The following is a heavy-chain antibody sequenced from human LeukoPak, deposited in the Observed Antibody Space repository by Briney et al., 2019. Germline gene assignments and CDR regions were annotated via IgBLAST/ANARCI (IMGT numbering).Heavy chain of an antibody. V-gene: IGHV3-23*01. J-gene: IGHJ4*02. Sequence: GGSLRLSCAASGFTFSHYGMTWVRQAPGKGLEWVSAISGSGGSTYYAGSVKGRFTISRDNSKNTLYLQMNSLRADDTAVYYCAKDLRITMVRGLVDYWGQGTLVTVSS. CDR2: ISGSGGST. D-gene: IGHD3-10*01. CDR1: GFTFSHYG. CDR3: AKDLRITMVRGLVDY.